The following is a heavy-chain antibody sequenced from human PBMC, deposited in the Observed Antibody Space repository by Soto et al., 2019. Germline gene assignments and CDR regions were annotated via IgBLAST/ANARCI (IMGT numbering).Heavy chain of an antibody. CDR3: ARYPETTVTHGGFDY. D-gene: IGHD4-17*01. Sequence: QVQLQESGPGLVKPSQTLSLTCTVSGGSISSGDYYWSWIRQPPGKGLEWIGYIYYSGSTYYNPSLKSRVTISVDTSKNQFSLKLSSVTAADTAVYYCARYPETTVTHGGFDYWGQGTLVTVSS. CDR2: IYYSGST. V-gene: IGHV4-30-4*01. J-gene: IGHJ4*02. CDR1: GGSISSGDYY.